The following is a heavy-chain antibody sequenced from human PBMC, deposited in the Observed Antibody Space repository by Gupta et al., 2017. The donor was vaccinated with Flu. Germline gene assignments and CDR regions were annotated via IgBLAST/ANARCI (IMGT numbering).Heavy chain of an antibody. D-gene: IGHD3-16*01. V-gene: IGHV3-9*01. J-gene: IGHJ6*02. CDR2: ISWNSVKI. CDR1: GFYFEDYA. Sequence: EVHLVESGGGLLQPGRSLRLSGAASGFYFEDYAMHWVRQAPGRGLEWVSSISWNSVKIDYADSVKGRFTISRDNAKNSLYLQMNTLKPEDTSLYYCGKDVSFSHVDYYYVGGDVWGQGTTFIVSS. CDR3: GKDVSFSHVDYYYVGGDV.